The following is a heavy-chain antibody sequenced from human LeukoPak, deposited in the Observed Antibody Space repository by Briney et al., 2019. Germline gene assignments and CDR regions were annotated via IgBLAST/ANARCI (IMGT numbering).Heavy chain of an antibody. Sequence: PGGSLRLSCAASGFTFSSYVMNWVRQAPGKGLEWVSYISSSGSTIYYADSVKGRFTISRDNAKNSLYLQMNSLRAEDTAVYYCARGPEVRSGSYYLPVYWGQGTLVTVSS. D-gene: IGHD1-26*01. V-gene: IGHV3-48*03. CDR1: GFTFSSYV. CDR3: ARGPEVRSGSYYLPVY. CDR2: ISSSGSTI. J-gene: IGHJ4*02.